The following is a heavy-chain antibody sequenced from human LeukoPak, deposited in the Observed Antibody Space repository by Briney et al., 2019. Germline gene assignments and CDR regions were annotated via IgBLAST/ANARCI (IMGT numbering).Heavy chain of an antibody. V-gene: IGHV5-51*01. CDR1: AYSFPNYW. J-gene: IGHJ2*01. CDR3: ARLSDNSGDGYLDL. D-gene: IGHD4-17*01. Sequence: GEPLKISCKGSAYSFPNYWIAWVRQMSGKGLEWIGIFYPGDSDTRYSPSFQGQVTISADKSISTAYLQWSSLKASDTAMYYCARLSDNSGDGYLDLWGRGSLVTVSP. CDR2: FYPGDSDT.